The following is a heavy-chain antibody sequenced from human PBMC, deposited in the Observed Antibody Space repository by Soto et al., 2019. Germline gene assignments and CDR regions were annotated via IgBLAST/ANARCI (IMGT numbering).Heavy chain of an antibody. CDR1: GYSFTSYW. D-gene: IGHD2-2*01. V-gene: IGHV5-51*01. Sequence: LKISCKGSGYSFTSYWIGWVRQMPVKGLEWMGIIYPGDSDTRYSPSFQGQVTISADKSISTAYLQWSSLKASDTAMYYCAREGCSSTSCQNWFDPWGQGTLVTVSS. CDR2: IYPGDSDT. J-gene: IGHJ5*02. CDR3: AREGCSSTSCQNWFDP.